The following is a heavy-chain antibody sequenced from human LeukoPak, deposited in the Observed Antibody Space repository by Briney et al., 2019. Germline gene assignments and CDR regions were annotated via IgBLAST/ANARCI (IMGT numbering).Heavy chain of an antibody. Sequence: GGSLRLSCAASGFTFSSYGMHWVRQAPGKGLEWVAVISYDGSNKYYADSVKGRFTISRDNSKNTLYLQMNSLRAEDTAVYYCAKSSLDFWSGYYLSSDFDYWGQGTLVTVSS. V-gene: IGHV3-30*18. CDR1: GFTFSSYG. D-gene: IGHD3-3*01. J-gene: IGHJ4*02. CDR2: ISYDGSNK. CDR3: AKSSLDFWSGYYLSSDFDY.